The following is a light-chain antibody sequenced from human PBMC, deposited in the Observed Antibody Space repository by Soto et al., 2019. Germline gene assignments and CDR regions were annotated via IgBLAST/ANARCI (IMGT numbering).Light chain of an antibody. Sequence: QSVLTQPPSVSAAPGQKVTISCSGSSSNIGNNDVSWYQQVPGTAPKLLIYGNNRRPSGIPDRFSASKSGTSATLGITGLQTGDEADYYCGTWDSSLSAGLLGGGTKLT. J-gene: IGLJ2*01. CDR1: SSNIGNND. CDR2: GNN. V-gene: IGLV1-51*01. CDR3: GTWDSSLSAGL.